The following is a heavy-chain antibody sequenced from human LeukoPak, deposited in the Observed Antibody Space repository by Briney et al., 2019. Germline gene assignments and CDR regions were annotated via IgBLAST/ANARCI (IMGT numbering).Heavy chain of an antibody. CDR1: GATFSSYA. D-gene: IGHD2-15*01. Sequence: SVKLSCKASGATFSSYAISWVRQAPGQGLEWMGRIIPIFGTANYAQKFQGRVTITTDESTSTAYMELSSLRPEDTAVYYCARNEEWWSPFDYWGQGTLVTVSS. J-gene: IGHJ4*02. CDR3: ARNEEWWSPFDY. V-gene: IGHV1-69*05. CDR2: IIPIFGTA.